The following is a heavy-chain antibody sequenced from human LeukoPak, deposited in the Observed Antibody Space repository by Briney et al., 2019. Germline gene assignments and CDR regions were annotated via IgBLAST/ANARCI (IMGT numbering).Heavy chain of an antibody. Sequence: GRSLRLSCAASGFTFSSYGMHWVRQAPGKGLEWVAVISYDGSNKYYADSVKGRFTISGDNSKNTLYLQMNSLTAEDTAVYYCAKLVAEQWASDAFDIWGQGTMVTVSS. D-gene: IGHD6-19*01. CDR1: GFTFSSYG. CDR2: ISYDGSNK. J-gene: IGHJ3*02. CDR3: AKLVAEQWASDAFDI. V-gene: IGHV3-30*18.